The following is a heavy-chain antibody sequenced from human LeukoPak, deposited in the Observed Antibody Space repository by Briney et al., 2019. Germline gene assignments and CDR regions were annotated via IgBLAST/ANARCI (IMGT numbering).Heavy chain of an antibody. D-gene: IGHD3-3*01. CDR3: ARTYYDFWSGYYPLDY. V-gene: IGHV3-30*01. J-gene: IGHJ4*02. CDR2: ISYDGSNK. CDR1: GFTFSSYA. Sequence: PGGSLRLSCAASGFTFSSYAMHWVRQAPGKGLEWVAVISYDGSNKYYADSVKGRFTISRDNSKNTLYLQMNSLRAEDTAVYYCARTYYDFWSGYYPLDYWGQGTLVTLSS.